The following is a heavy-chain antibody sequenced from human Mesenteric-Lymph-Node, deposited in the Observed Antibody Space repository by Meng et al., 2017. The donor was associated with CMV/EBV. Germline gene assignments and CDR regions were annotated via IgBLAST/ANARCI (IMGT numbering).Heavy chain of an antibody. D-gene: IGHD2-2*02. CDR2: IKQDGSEK. CDR1: AFTLSTYS. J-gene: IGHJ4*02. V-gene: IGHV3-7*01. CDR3: ARVGVYCSSTSCYRGALDY. Sequence: GESLKISCAASAFTLSTYSMNWVRQAPGKGLEWVANIKQDGSEKYYVDSVKGRFTISRDNAKNSLYLQMNSLRAEDTAVYYCARVGVYCSSTSCYRGALDYWGQGTLVTVSS.